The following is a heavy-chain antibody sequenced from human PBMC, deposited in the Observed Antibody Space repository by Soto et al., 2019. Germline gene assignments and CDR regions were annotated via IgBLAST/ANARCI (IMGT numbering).Heavy chain of an antibody. V-gene: IGHV4-31*03. D-gene: IGHD1-7*01. Sequence: SETLSLTCTVSGGSISSGGYYWSWIRQHPGKGLEWIGYIYYSGSSYYNPSLKSRVTISVDTSKNQFSLKLSSVTAADTAVYYCARFSLELRANDYWGQGTLVTVSS. J-gene: IGHJ4*02. CDR3: ARFSLELRANDY. CDR1: GGSISSGGYY. CDR2: IYYSGSS.